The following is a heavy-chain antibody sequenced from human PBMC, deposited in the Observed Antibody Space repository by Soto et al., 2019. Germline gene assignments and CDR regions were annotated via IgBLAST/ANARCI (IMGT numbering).Heavy chain of an antibody. J-gene: IGHJ3*02. Sequence: GASVKVSCKVSGYTLTELPMHWVRQAPGKGLEWMGGFDPEDGETIYAQKFQGRVTMTEDTSTDTAYMELSSLRSEDTAVYYCAVVLRYFDWFSAFDIWGQGTMVTVSS. CDR2: FDPEDGET. CDR1: GYTLTELP. D-gene: IGHD3-9*01. CDR3: AVVLRYFDWFSAFDI. V-gene: IGHV1-24*01.